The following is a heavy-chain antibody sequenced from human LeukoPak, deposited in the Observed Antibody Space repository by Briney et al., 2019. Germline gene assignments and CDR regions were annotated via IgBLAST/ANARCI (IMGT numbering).Heavy chain of an antibody. CDR3: ARGAAIGSSFAFDI. CDR1: GGSISSYY. CDR2: IYYSGST. V-gene: IGHV4-59*12. J-gene: IGHJ3*02. D-gene: IGHD3-10*01. Sequence: SETLSLTCTVSGGSISSYYWSWIRQPPGKGLEWIGYIYYSGSTNYNPSLKSRVTISVDTSKNQFSLQLNSVTPEDTAVYYCARGAAIGSSFAFDIWGQGTMVTVSS.